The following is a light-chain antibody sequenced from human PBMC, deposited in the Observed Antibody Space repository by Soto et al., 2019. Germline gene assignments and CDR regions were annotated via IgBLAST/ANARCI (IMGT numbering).Light chain of an antibody. V-gene: IGLV2-8*01. CDR2: EVS. CDR1: SSDVGGYNY. Sequence: QSVLTQPPSASGSPGQSVTISCTGTSSDVGGYNYVSWYQQHPGKAPKLMIYEVSKRPSGVPDRFSGSKSGNTASLIVSGLQAEDEADYYCSSYAGSNNLGVFGGGTKLTV. CDR3: SSYAGSNNLGV. J-gene: IGLJ2*01.